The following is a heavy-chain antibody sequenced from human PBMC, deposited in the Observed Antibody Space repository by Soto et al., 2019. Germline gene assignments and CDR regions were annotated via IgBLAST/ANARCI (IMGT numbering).Heavy chain of an antibody. D-gene: IGHD6-19*01. CDR1: GGSISSSSYY. V-gene: IGHV4-39*02. J-gene: IGHJ2*01. CDR3: ARDPGSGWYPPGWWYFDL. Sequence: PSETLSLTCTVSGGSISSSSYYWCWIRHPPGKGLEWIGSIYYSGSTYYNPSLKSRVTISVDTSKNQFSLKLSSVTAADTAVYYCARDPGSGWYPPGWWYFDLWGRGTLVTVSS. CDR2: IYYSGST.